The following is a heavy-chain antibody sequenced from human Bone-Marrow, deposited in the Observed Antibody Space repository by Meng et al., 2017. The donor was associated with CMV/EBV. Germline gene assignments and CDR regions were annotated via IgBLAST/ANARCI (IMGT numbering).Heavy chain of an antibody. V-gene: IGHV3-30-3*01. D-gene: IGHD3-9*01. J-gene: IGHJ4*02. CDR2: ISYDGSNK. CDR1: GFTFSSYA. CDR3: ARDLN. Sequence: GESLKISCAASGFTFSSYAMHWVRQAPGKGLEWVAVISYDGSNKYYADSVKGRFTISRDNSKNTLYLQMNSLRAEDTAVYYCARDLNWGQGTLVTVSS.